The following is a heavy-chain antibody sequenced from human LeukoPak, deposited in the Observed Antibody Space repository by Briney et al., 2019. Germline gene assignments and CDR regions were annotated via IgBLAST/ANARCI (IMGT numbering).Heavy chain of an antibody. CDR2: VYTSGGT. V-gene: IGHV4-61*02. Sequence: SETLSLTCTVSGGSISSGSYYWSWIRQPAGKRLEWIGRVYTSGGTNYNPSLKSRVTMSVDTSKNQFSLRLRSVTAADTAVYYCARDRAHGSGSYRFWFDPWGQGTLVIVSS. CDR3: ARDRAHGSGSYRFWFDP. J-gene: IGHJ5*02. D-gene: IGHD3-10*01. CDR1: GGSISSGSYY.